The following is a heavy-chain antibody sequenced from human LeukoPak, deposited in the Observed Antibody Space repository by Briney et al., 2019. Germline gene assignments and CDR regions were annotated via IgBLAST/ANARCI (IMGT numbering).Heavy chain of an antibody. CDR3: ARVGYDILTGYYSPHPDYAFDI. V-gene: IGHV3-48*03. CDR2: ISSSGSTI. D-gene: IGHD3-9*01. Sequence: GGSLRLSCAASGFTFSSYEMNWVRQAPGKGLEWASYISSSGSTIYYADSVKGRFTISRDNAKNSLYLQMNSLRAEDTAVYYCARVGYDILTGYYSPHPDYAFDIWGQGTMVTVSS. J-gene: IGHJ3*02. CDR1: GFTFSSYE.